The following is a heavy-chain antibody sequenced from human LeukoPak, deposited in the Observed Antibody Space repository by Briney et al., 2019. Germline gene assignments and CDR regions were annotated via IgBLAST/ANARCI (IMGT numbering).Heavy chain of an antibody. CDR3: ARDSNHPLVPAAIGNRGVPYFDY. CDR2: INPNSGGT. Sequence: ASVKVSCKASGYTFTGYYMHWVRQAPGQGLEWMGWINPNSGGTNYAQKFQGRVTMTRDTSISTAYMELSRLRSDDTAVYYCARDSNHPLVPAAIGNRGVPYFDYWGQGTLVTVSS. CDR1: GYTFTGYY. V-gene: IGHV1-2*02. D-gene: IGHD2-2*02. J-gene: IGHJ4*02.